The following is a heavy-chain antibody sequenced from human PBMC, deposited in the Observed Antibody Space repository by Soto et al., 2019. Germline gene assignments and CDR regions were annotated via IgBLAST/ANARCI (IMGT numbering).Heavy chain of an antibody. Sequence: GGSLRLSCAASGFTFSSYSMNWVRQAPGKGLEWVSSISSSSSYIYYADSVKGRFTISRDNAKNSLYLQMNSLRAEDTAVYYCASEGYSNYYFDYWGQGTLVTVSS. V-gene: IGHV3-21*01. CDR2: ISSSSSYI. J-gene: IGHJ4*02. CDR1: GFTFSSYS. D-gene: IGHD4-4*01. CDR3: ASEGYSNYYFDY.